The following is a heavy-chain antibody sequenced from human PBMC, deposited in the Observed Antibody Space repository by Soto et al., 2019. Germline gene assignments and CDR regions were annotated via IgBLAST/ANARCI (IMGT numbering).Heavy chain of an antibody. D-gene: IGHD4-17*01. CDR1: GASISSGGYY. V-gene: IGHV4-31*03. CDR3: ARGVTVTLDYYYYYYMDV. CDR2: IYYSGST. Sequence: SETLSLTCTVSGASISSGGYYWSWIRQHPGKGLEWIGYIYYSGSTYYNPFLKSRVTISVDTSNNQFSLKLSSVTAADTAVYYCARGVTVTLDYYYYYYMDVWGKGTTVTVSS. J-gene: IGHJ6*03.